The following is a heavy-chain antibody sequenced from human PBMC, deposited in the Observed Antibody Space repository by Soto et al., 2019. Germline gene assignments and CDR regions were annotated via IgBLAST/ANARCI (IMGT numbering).Heavy chain of an antibody. D-gene: IGHD6-13*01. CDR3: ARVSEQQLVRGYFDY. CDR2: IIPIFGTA. V-gene: IGHV1-69*06. J-gene: IGHJ4*02. CDR1: GGTFSSYA. Sequence: GASVKVSCKASGGTFSSYAISWVRQAPGQGLEWMGGIIPIFGTANYAQKFQGRVTITADKSTSTAYMELSSLRSEDTAVYYCARVSEQQLVRGYFDYWGQGTLVTVSS.